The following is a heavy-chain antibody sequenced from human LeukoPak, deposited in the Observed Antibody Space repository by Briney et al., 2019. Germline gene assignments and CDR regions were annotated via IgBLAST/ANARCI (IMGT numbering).Heavy chain of an antibody. Sequence: GASVTVSCKASGGTFSSYAISWVRQAPGQGLEWMGGIIPIFGTANYAQKFQGRVTITADESTSTAYMELSSLRSEDTAVYYCASEAFNAFDIWGQGTMVTVSS. J-gene: IGHJ3*02. CDR2: IIPIFGTA. CDR1: GGTFSSYA. V-gene: IGHV1-69*13. CDR3: ASEAFNAFDI.